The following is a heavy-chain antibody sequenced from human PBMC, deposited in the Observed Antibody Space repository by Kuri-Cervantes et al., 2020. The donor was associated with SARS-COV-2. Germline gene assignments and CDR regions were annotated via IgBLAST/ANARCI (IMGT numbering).Heavy chain of an antibody. D-gene: IGHD2-15*01. V-gene: IGHV1-46*03. CDR1: GYTFTSYY. Sequence: ASVKVSCKASGYTFTSYYMHWVRQAPGQGLEWMGMTNPAGGDTNYAQKFQGRVTMTRDTSTRTVYMELTSLRSEDTAIYYCTRAGDIVVVPYYGMDVWGQGTTVTVSS. CDR3: TRAGDIVVVPYYGMDV. J-gene: IGHJ6*02. CDR2: TNPAGGDT.